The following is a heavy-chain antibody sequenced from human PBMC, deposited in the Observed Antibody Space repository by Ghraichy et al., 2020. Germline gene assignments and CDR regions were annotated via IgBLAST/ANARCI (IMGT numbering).Heavy chain of an antibody. CDR1: GGSISSYY. V-gene: IGHV4-59*01. Sequence: SETLSLTCTVSGGSISSYYWSWIRQPPGKGLEWIAYIYYSGSTNYNPSLKSRVTISVDTSKNHFSLKLSSVTAADTAGYYCARGHNYGSLNSNWFDPWGQGTLVTVSS. CDR3: ARGHNYGSLNSNWFDP. D-gene: IGHD3-10*01. CDR2: IYYSGST. J-gene: IGHJ5*02.